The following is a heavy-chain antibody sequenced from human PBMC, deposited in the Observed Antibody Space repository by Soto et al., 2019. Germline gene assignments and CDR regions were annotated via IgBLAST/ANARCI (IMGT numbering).Heavy chain of an antibody. CDR1: GGSFSGYY. J-gene: IGHJ4*02. CDR3: ARGSHSGSYY. CDR2: INHSGST. Sequence: SETLSLTCAVYGGSFSGYYWSWIRQPPGKGLEWIGEINHSGSTNYNPSLKSRVTISVDTSKNQFSLKLSSVTAADTAVYYCARGSHSGSYYWGQGTLVTVSS. D-gene: IGHD1-26*01. V-gene: IGHV4-34*01.